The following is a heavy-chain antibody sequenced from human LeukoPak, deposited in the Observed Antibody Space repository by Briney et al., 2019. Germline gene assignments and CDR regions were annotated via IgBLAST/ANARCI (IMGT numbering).Heavy chain of an antibody. J-gene: IGHJ4*02. CDR1: GGSFSGYY. CDR3: ARTWQGQLSPFDY. Sequence: PSETLSLTCAVYGGSFSGYYWSWIRQPPGKGLEWIGEINHSGSTNYNPSLKSRVTISVDTSKNQFSLKLSSVTAADTAVYYCARTWQGQLSPFDYWGQGTLVTVSS. CDR2: INHSGST. V-gene: IGHV4-34*01. D-gene: IGHD6-13*01.